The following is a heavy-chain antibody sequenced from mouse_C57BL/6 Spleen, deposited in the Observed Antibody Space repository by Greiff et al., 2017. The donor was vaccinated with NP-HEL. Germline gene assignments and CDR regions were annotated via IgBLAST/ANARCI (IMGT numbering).Heavy chain of an antibody. J-gene: IGHJ3*01. CDR3: AREGEYGYFFAY. D-gene: IGHD2-2*01. CDR1: GYSITSGYD. CDR2: ISYSGST. Sequence: EVKLVESGPGMVKPSQSLSLTCTVTGYSITSGYDWHWIRHFPGNKLEWMGYISYSGSTNYNPSLKSRISITHDTSKNHFFLKLNAVTTEDTATYYCAREGEYGYFFAYWGQGTLVTVSA. V-gene: IGHV3-1*01.